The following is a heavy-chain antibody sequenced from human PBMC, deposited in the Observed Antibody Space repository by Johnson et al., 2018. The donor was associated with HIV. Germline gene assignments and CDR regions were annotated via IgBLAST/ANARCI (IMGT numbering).Heavy chain of an antibody. J-gene: IGHJ3*02. D-gene: IGHD3-3*01. V-gene: IGHV3-30-3*01. Sequence: QVQLVESGGGVVQPGRSLRLSCAASGFTFSSYAMHWVRQAPGKGLEWVAVISYDGSNKYYADSVKGRVTISRDHSKNTLYRQMESLRAEDTAVYYCAKDQKRAPPGLASITIFGVVNDDAFDIWGQGTMVTVSS. CDR3: AKDQKRAPPGLASITIFGVVNDDAFDI. CDR1: GFTFSSYA. CDR2: ISYDGSNK.